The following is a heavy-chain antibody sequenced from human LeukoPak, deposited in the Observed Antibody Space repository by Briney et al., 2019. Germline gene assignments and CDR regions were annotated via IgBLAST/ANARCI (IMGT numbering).Heavy chain of an antibody. Sequence: TGGSLRLSCEGSGFTFSTYWMDWVRQPPGKRLEWVASIKQDGSQRDYVDFVRGRFTISRDNARNSVYLQMNSLRAEDTAVYYCTRDRGYATFDYWGQGALVSVSS. CDR2: IKQDGSQR. CDR3: TRDRGYATFDY. V-gene: IGHV3-7*01. J-gene: IGHJ4*02. D-gene: IGHD2-2*01. CDR1: GFTFSTYW.